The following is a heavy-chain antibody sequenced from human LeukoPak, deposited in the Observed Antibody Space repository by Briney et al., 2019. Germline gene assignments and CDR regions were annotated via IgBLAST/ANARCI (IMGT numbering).Heavy chain of an antibody. Sequence: PSETLSLTCTVSGGSIRSGDNYWSWIRQPPGKGLEWIGYIYHSGSTYYNPSLESRVTVSVDTSKNQFSLKLRSVTAADTAVYYCARDSSGASYVVWGQGKLVTLPT. V-gene: IGHV4-30-4*01. CDR1: GGSIRSGDNY. CDR2: IYHSGST. J-gene: IGHJ4*02. D-gene: IGHD1-26*01. CDR3: ARDSSGASYVV.